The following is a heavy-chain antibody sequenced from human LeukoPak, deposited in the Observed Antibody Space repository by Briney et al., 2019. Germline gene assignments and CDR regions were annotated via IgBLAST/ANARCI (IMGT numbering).Heavy chain of an antibody. Sequence: SETLSLTCTVSGGSISSSSYYWGWIRQPPGKGLEWIGNIYFIGSTYYNPSLKSRVTISVDTSKNQFSLKLSSVTAADTAVYYCASRRDGYTTDYWGQGTLVTVSS. CDR1: GGSISSSSYY. J-gene: IGHJ4*02. CDR3: ASRRDGYTTDY. CDR2: IYFIGST. D-gene: IGHD5-24*01. V-gene: IGHV4-39*01.